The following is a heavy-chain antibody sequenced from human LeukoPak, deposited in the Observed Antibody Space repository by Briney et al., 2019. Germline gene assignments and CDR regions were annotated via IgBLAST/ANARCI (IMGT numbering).Heavy chain of an antibody. CDR2: INSDGSST. CDR1: GFTFSSYW. D-gene: IGHD2-15*01. CDR3: ARDAYCSGGSCSHMDV. V-gene: IGHV3-74*01. Sequence: PGGSLRLSCAASGFTFSSYWMHWVRQAPGKGLVWVSRINSDGSSTNYAASVKGRFTISRDNAKNSLYLQMNSLRAEDTAVYYCARDAYCSGGSCSHMDVWGKGTTVTVSS. J-gene: IGHJ6*03.